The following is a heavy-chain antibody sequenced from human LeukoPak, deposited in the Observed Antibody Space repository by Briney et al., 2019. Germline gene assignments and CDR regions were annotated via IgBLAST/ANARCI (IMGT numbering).Heavy chain of an antibody. Sequence: PSETLSLTCTVSGGSISSYYWSWIQQPPGKGLEWIGYIYYSGSTNYNPSLKSRVTISVDTSKNQFSLKLSSVTAADTAVYYCARSLRSKVPAAMVIGYWGQGTLVTVSS. J-gene: IGHJ4*02. CDR2: IYYSGST. D-gene: IGHD2-2*01. V-gene: IGHV4-59*01. CDR3: ARSLRSKVPAAMVIGY. CDR1: GGSISSYY.